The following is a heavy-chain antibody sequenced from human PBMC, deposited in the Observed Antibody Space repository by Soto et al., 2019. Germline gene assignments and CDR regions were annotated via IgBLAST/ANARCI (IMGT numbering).Heavy chain of an antibody. D-gene: IGHD3-3*01. J-gene: IGHJ5*02. Sequence: QVQLVQSGGEVKKPGASVKVSCKASGYTFSPYDINWLRQAPGQGLEWMGWISPDTGNTDYAQNLQGRLTMTTDTSTRTAYMELRSLRSDDTAVYYCARSSGGNFGIIIEGSNWFDPWGQGTLVTVSS. CDR2: ISPDTGNT. CDR1: GYTFSPYD. CDR3: ARSSGGNFGIIIEGSNWFDP. V-gene: IGHV1-18*04.